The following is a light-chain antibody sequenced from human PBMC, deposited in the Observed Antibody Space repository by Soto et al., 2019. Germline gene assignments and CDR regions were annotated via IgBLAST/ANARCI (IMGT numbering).Light chain of an antibody. CDR2: EVS. CDR1: SSDVGSYNL. J-gene: IGLJ1*01. V-gene: IGLV2-23*02. CDR3: CSYARSSTYV. Sequence: QSALTQPASGSGSPGESITISCTGTSSDVGSYNLVSWYQQHPGKAPKLMIYEVSKRPSGVSNRFSGSKSGNTASLTISGLQAEDEADYYCCSYARSSTYVFGPGTKVTVL.